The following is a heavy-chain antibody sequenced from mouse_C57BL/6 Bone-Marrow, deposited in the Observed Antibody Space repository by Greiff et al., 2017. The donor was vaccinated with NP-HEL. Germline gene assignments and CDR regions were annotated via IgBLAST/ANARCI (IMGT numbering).Heavy chain of an antibody. V-gene: IGHV5-17*01. CDR3: ARGAKRFAY. CDR2: ISSGSSTI. Sequence: DVKLVESGGGLVKPGGSLKLSCAASGFTFSDYGMHWVRQAPEKGLEWVAYISSGSSTIYYADTVKGRFTISRDNAKNTLFLQMNMLRSEDTAMYYCARGAKRFAYWGQGTLVTVTA. CDR1: GFTFSDYG. D-gene: IGHD1-3*01. J-gene: IGHJ3*01.